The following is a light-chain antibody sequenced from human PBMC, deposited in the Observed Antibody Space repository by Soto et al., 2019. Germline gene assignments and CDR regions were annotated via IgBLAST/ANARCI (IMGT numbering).Light chain of an antibody. Sequence: EIVLTQSPGTLSLSPGERATLSCRASQSVSSSYLAWYQQKPGQAPRLLIYGASSRATGIPDRFSGSGSGTDFTLTISRLEPEAFAVYYCQQYGSSPFTCGGGTKVEIK. CDR1: QSVSSSY. V-gene: IGKV3-20*01. CDR2: GAS. CDR3: QQYGSSPFT. J-gene: IGKJ4*01.